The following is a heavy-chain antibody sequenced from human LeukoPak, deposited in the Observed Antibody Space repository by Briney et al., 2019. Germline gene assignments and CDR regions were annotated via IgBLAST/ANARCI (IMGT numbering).Heavy chain of an antibody. V-gene: IGHV1-2*02. CDR1: GYTFTGYY. CDR2: INPNSGGT. CDR3: ARVAPGRGVVVDY. D-gene: IGHD3-3*01. Sequence: ASVKVSCKASGYTFTGYYMHWVRQAPGQGLEWMGWINPNSGGTNYAQKLQGRVTMTTDTSTSTAYMELRSLRSDDTAVYYCARVAPGRGVVVDYWGQGTLVTVSS. J-gene: IGHJ4*02.